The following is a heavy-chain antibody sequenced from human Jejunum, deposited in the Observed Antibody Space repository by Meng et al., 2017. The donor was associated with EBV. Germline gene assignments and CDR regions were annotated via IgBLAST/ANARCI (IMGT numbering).Heavy chain of an antibody. Sequence: GQLVEVGGVLVHPEGSLRLSCAASGFTFSSYAMSWVRHSPGKGLEWVSGISVIGGSTHYADSVKGRFTISRDNSKSTLHLQMNSLRAEDTAIYYCAKSRTGHYGNCGSWGQGTLVTVSS. CDR1: GFTFSSYA. V-gene: IGHV3-23*04. CDR2: ISVIGGST. J-gene: IGHJ4*02. D-gene: IGHD3-10*01. CDR3: AKSRTGHYGNCGS.